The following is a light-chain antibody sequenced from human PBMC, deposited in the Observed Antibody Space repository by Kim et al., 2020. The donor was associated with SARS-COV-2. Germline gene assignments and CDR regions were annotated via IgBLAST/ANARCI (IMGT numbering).Light chain of an antibody. CDR2: KND. J-gene: IGLJ3*02. CDR3: AAWDDTLSAWV. V-gene: IGLV1-44*01. CDR1: GSNIGRTP. Sequence: GQRVTNACSVSGSNIGRTPVNWYQQFPRTAPRRVIYKNDQRPTGVPDRFSGSKSGTSASLAISGLQSDDEADYYCAAWDDTLSAWVFGGGTKVTVL.